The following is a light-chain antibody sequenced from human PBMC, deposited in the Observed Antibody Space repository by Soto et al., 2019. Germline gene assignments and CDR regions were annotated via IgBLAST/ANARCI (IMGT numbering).Light chain of an antibody. J-gene: IGKJ2*01. Sequence: DIQMTQSPSSLSASVGDRVTITCRASQTISRYLNWYQHKPGKPPKLLIYGTSNLQSGVPSRFSGSGSGTDFTLPISSLQPEDFATYYCQQTNSPPHSFGQGTKLEIK. CDR1: QTISRY. CDR2: GTS. V-gene: IGKV1-39*01. CDR3: QQTNSPPHS.